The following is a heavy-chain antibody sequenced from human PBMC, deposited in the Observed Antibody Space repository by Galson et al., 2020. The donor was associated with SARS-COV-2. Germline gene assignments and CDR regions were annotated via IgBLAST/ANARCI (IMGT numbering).Heavy chain of an antibody. CDR3: ATWGVVVITYAFDI. V-gene: IGHV1-24*01. D-gene: IGHD3-22*01. J-gene: IGHJ3*02. CDR1: GHTLTELS. Sequence: ASVKVSCKLSGHTLTELSMHWVRQAPGKGLEWLGSFDPQDGETIYAQKIQGRVTMTEDTSTETAYLELSSLRSDDTAVYYCATWGVVVITYAFDIWGQGTMVTVSS. CDR2: FDPQDGET.